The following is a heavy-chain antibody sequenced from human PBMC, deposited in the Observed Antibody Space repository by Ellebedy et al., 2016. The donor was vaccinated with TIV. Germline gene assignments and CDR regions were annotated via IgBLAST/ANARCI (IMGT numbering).Heavy chain of an antibody. J-gene: IGHJ5*02. CDR1: GYTFTSYD. V-gene: IGHV1-8*01. Sequence: AASVKVSCKASGYTFTSYDINWVRQATGQGLEWMGWMNPNSGNTGYAQRFQGRVTMTRNTSISTAYMELSSLRSEDTAVYYCARDHCTTTSCYILGPWGHGTLVTVSS. CDR2: MNPNSGNT. D-gene: IGHD2-2*02. CDR3: ARDHCTTTSCYILGP.